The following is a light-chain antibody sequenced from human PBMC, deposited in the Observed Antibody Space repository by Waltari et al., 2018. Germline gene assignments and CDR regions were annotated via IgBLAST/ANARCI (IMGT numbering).Light chain of an antibody. J-gene: IGLJ2*01. CDR1: ALPKQS. CDR3: QSGDSTSTHVV. Sequence: SSALTPPPSVSVSPGPPARTPCPGDALPKQSAFWYPQKPGQAPVLVTYKDTERPSGIPDRFSGSSSGTTVTLTISGVQAEDEADYYCQSGDSTSTHVVFGGGTKLTVL. V-gene: IGLV3-25*03. CDR2: KDT.